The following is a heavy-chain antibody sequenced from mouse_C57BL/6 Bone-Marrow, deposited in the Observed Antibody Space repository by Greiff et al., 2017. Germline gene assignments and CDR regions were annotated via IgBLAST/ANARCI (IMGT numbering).Heavy chain of an antibody. J-gene: IGHJ3*01. CDR1: GFTFSDYY. Sequence: EVQGVESGGGLVQPGGSLKLSCAASGFTFSDYYMYWVRQTPEKRLEWVAYISNGGGSTYYPDTVKGRFTISRDNAKNTLYLQLSRLKSEDTAMYYCARPPSGSSGYGFAYWGQGTLVTVSA. V-gene: IGHV5-12*01. D-gene: IGHD3-2*02. CDR3: ARPPSGSSGYGFAY. CDR2: ISNGGGST.